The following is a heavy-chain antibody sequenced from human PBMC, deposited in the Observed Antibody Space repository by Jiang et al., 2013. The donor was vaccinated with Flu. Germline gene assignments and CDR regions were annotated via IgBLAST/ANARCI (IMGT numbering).Heavy chain of an antibody. Sequence: QLLESGGGVVQPGRSLRLSCAASGFTFSYLGMHWVRQAPGKGLEWVAVIWYDGSNKYYSDSVKGRFTVSRDNSKNTLYLQMNSLRAEDTAVYYCARDNGGVTADGTVGRMDVWGQGTTVIVSS. CDR2: IWYDGSNK. CDR3: ARDNGGVTADGTVGRMDV. J-gene: IGHJ6*02. V-gene: IGHV3-33*01. CDR1: GFTFSYLG. D-gene: IGHD6-13*01.